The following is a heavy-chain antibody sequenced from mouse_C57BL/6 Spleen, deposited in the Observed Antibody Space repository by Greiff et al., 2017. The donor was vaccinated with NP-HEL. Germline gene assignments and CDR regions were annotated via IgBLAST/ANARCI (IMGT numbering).Heavy chain of an antibody. V-gene: IGHV2-2*01. CDR1: SFSLPLCG. D-gene: IGHD1-1*01. CDR3: ARSYYGSDGLGEY. J-gene: IGHJ4*01. CDR2: LWRVGNT. Sequence: QVQLKESGPGLLQPSQSLSIACTLPSFSLPLCGVHYFRPSPCEVLESLGVLWRVGNTAYDAAFISRLSLSKDNSKSQVFFKMNSLQADDTAIYYYARSYYGSDGLGEYGGQGTSVTVS.